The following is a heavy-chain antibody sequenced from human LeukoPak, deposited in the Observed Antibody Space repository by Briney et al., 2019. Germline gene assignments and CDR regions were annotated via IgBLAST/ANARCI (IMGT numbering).Heavy chain of an antibody. V-gene: IGHV1-69*13. D-gene: IGHD1-20*01. Sequence: SVKVSCKASGGTFSSHAISWVRQAPGQGLEWMGGIIPIFGTANYAQKFQGRVTITADESTSTAYMELSSLRSEDTAVYYCATSITGTTGASWYYYYGMDVWGKGTTVTVSS. CDR1: GGTFSSHA. CDR3: ATSITGTTGASWYYYYGMDV. CDR2: IIPIFGTA. J-gene: IGHJ6*04.